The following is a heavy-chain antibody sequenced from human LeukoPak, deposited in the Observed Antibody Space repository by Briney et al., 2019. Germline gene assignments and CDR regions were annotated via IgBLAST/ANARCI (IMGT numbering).Heavy chain of an antibody. CDR1: GYTFTCYG. Sequence: ASVKVSCKASGYTFTCYGISWVREAPGQGLEWMGWISAYNGNTNYAQKLQGRVTMTTDTSTSTAYMELRSLRSDDTAVYYCARVSYGSGSYYSDYWGQGTLVTVSS. CDR3: ARVSYGSGSYYSDY. V-gene: IGHV1-18*01. D-gene: IGHD3-10*01. J-gene: IGHJ4*02. CDR2: ISAYNGNT.